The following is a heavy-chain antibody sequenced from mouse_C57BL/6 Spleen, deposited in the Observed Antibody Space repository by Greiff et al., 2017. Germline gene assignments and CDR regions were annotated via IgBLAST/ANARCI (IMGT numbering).Heavy chain of an antibody. CDR1: GYTFTSYW. V-gene: IGHV1-64*01. J-gene: IGHJ4*01. CDR3: ARSLSITTVVAPYAMDY. CDR2: IHPNSGST. Sequence: VQLQQPGAELVKPGASVKLSCKASGYTFTSYWMHWVKQRPGQGLEWIGMIHPNSGSTNYNEKFKSKATLTVDKSSSTAYMQLSSLTSEDSAVYYCARSLSITTVVAPYAMDYWGQGTSVTVSS. D-gene: IGHD1-1*01.